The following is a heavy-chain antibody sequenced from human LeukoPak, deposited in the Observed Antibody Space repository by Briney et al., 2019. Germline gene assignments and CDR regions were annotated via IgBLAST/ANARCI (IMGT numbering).Heavy chain of an antibody. CDR2: IYHSGST. CDR3: SREGGVAAKIDP. Sequence: SETLSLTCTVSGYSISSGYYWGWIRQPPGKGLEWIGSIYHSGSTYYNPSLKSRVTISVDTSKNQFSLKLRSVTAADTAVYYCSREGGVAAKIDPWGQGTLVTVSS. CDR1: GYSISSGYY. V-gene: IGHV4-38-2*02. D-gene: IGHD2-15*01. J-gene: IGHJ5*02.